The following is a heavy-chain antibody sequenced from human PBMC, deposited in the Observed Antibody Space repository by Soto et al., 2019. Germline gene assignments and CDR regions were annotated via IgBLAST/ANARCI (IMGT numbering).Heavy chain of an antibody. D-gene: IGHD6-19*01. CDR2: IYHSGTT. CDR1: GGSITTNW. Sequence: QVHLQESGPGLVKPSGTLSLTCDVSGGSITTNWWSWVRQPPGKGLEWNGEIYHSGTTNYNPSRKGRVTKSVDNSNNQFSLNLNSGTAAVSSIYYGARHIAVPRTRGFDYWGQGHRVPVSS. CDR3: ARHIAVPRTRGFDY. V-gene: IGHV4-4*02. J-gene: IGHJ4*02.